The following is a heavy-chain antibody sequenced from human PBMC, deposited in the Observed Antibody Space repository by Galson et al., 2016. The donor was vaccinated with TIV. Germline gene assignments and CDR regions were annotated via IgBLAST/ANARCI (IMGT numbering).Heavy chain of an antibody. J-gene: IGHJ4*02. CDR1: GFTFNSYG. D-gene: IGHD4-17*01. CDR3: ARDPRIYGDYLLAYFDY. V-gene: IGHV3-30*03. Sequence: SLRPSCAASGFTFNSYGMHWVRQAPGKGLEWVAVILYDGSTEYYADSVKGRFTISRDNSRNTLYLQMNSLRAEDTAVYYCARDPRIYGDYLLAYFDYWGQGTLVTVSS. CDR2: ILYDGSTE.